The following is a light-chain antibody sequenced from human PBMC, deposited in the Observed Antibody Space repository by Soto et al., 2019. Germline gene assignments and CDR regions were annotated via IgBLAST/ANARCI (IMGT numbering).Light chain of an antibody. V-gene: IGKV3-20*01. CDR2: GAS. CDR3: QQYSSSRT. Sequence: EIVLTQSPGTLSLSPGERVTFSCRASQGINRKLAWYQHKAGQAPRLLIYGASSRATGIPDRFSGRGSGTDFTLTITRLEPEDFAVYYCQQYSSSRTFGQGTKVDIK. J-gene: IGKJ1*01. CDR1: QGINRK.